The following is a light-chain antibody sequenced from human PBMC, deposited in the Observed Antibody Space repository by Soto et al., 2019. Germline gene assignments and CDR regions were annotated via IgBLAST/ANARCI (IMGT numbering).Light chain of an antibody. CDR3: QQTYRTPLT. J-gene: IGKJ4*01. Sequence: DIQMTQSPSSLSASVGDRVTITCRAGQYIGRYLNWYQQKPGKASKLLIYAASSLHSGVPSRFSGSGSGTDFTLTISSLQPEDFATYSCQQTYRTPLTFGGGTKVEI. CDR2: AAS. CDR1: QYIGRY. V-gene: IGKV1-39*01.